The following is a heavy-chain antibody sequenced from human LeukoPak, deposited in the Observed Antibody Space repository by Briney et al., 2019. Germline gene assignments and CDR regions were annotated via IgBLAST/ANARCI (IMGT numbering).Heavy chain of an antibody. V-gene: IGHV1-18*01. CDR2: ISAYSGNT. D-gene: IGHD1-26*01. Sequence: ASVKVSCKASGYTLTSYDISWVRQAPGQGLEWMGWISAYSGNTNYVQKFQGRVTMTTETSTSTAYMELRSLRSDDTAVYYCARNSAIVVNDYWGQGTLVTVSS. CDR1: GYTLTSYD. CDR3: ARNSAIVVNDY. J-gene: IGHJ4*02.